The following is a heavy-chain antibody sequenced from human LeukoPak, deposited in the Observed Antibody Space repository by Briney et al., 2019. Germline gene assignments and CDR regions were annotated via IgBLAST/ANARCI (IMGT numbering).Heavy chain of an antibody. CDR3: ARTMVRGVTYYYYYMDV. V-gene: IGHV4-59*01. Sequence: SETLSLTCTVSGGSISSYYWGWIRQPPGKGLEWIGYIYYSGSTNYNPSLKSRVTISVDTSKNQFSLKLSSVTAADTAVYYCARTMVRGVTYYYYYMDVWGKGTTVTISS. J-gene: IGHJ6*03. D-gene: IGHD3-10*01. CDR1: GGSISSYY. CDR2: IYYSGST.